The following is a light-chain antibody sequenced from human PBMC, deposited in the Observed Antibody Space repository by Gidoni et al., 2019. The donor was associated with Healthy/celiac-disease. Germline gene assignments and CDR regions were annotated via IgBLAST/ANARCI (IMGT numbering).Light chain of an antibody. CDR1: QSISSG. CDR2: DAS. J-gene: IGKJ3*01. CDR3: QQYNSL. Sequence: DIQMTQSPSTLSASVGDRVTITCRASQSISSGLAWYQQKPGKAPKLLIYDASSLESGVPSRFSGSGPGTEFTLTISSLQPDDFATYYCQQYNSLFGPGTKVDIK. V-gene: IGKV1-5*01.